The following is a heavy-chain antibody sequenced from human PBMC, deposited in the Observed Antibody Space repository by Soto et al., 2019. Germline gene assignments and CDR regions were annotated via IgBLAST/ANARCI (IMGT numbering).Heavy chain of an antibody. Sequence: ASVKVSCKASGYTFTSYYMHWVRQAPGQGLEWMGIINHSGGSTSYAQKFQGRVTMTRDTSTSTVYMELSSLRSEDTAVYYCASAETTVVASKVGYWFDPWGQGTPVTVSS. CDR3: ASAETTVVASKVGYWFDP. CDR1: GYTFTSYY. V-gene: IGHV1-46*01. J-gene: IGHJ5*02. CDR2: INHSGGST. D-gene: IGHD4-17*01.